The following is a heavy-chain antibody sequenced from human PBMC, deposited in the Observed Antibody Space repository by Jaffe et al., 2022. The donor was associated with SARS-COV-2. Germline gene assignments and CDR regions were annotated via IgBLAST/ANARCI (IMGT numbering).Heavy chain of an antibody. Sequence: QVQLVESGGGVVQPGRSLRLSCAASGFTFSSYGMHWVRQAPGKGLEWVAVISYDGSNKYYADSVKGRFTISRDNSKNTLYLQMNSLRAEDTAVYYCAKESRTHDYGDYGTRGWFDPWGQGTLVTVSS. CDR2: ISYDGSNK. CDR1: GFTFSSYG. CDR3: AKESRTHDYGDYGTRGWFDP. J-gene: IGHJ5*02. V-gene: IGHV3-30*18. D-gene: IGHD4-17*01.